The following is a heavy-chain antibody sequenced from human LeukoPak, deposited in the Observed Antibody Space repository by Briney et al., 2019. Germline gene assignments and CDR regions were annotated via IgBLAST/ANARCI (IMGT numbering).Heavy chain of an antibody. V-gene: IGHV3-74*01. D-gene: IGHD3-3*01. CDR3: ARVLGDFWSGYYFDY. CDR1: GFTFSSYW. Sequence: GGSLRLSCAASGFTFSSYWMHWVRQAPGKGLVWVSRINSDGSSTSYADSVKGRFTISRDNAKNTLYLQMNGLRAEDTAVYYCARVLGDFWSGYYFDYWGQGTLVTVSS. CDR2: INSDGSST. J-gene: IGHJ4*02.